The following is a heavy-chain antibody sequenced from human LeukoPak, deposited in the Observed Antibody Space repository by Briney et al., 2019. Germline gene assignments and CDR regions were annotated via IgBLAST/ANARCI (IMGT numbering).Heavy chain of an antibody. Sequence: PGGSLRLSCAASGFTFSSYSVNWVRQAPGKGLGWVSSITSSSSSYIYYADSVKGRFTISRDNAKNSLYLQMNSLRAEDTAVYYCARGVGYCSRTSCYATTFDYWGQGTLVTVSS. CDR3: ARGVGYCSRTSCYATTFDY. J-gene: IGHJ4*02. CDR2: ITSSSSSYI. V-gene: IGHV3-21*01. CDR1: GFTFSSYS. D-gene: IGHD2-2*01.